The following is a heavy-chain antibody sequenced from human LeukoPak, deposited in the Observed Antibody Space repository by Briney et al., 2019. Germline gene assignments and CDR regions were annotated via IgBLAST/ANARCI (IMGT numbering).Heavy chain of an antibody. V-gene: IGHV1-46*01. CDR1: GYTFTSYY. J-gene: IGHJ4*02. Sequence: ASVKVSCKASGYTFTSYYMHWVRQAPGQGLEWMGIINPSGGSTSYAQKFQGRVTMTRDTSTSTVYMELSSLRSEDTAVYYCARVYGSGSQKLYYFDYWGQGTLVTVFS. D-gene: IGHD3-10*01. CDR3: ARVYGSGSQKLYYFDY. CDR2: INPSGGST.